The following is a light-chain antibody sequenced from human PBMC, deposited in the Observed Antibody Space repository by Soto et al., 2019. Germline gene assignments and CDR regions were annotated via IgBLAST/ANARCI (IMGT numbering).Light chain of an antibody. CDR1: SSDVGSYNL. J-gene: IGLJ1*01. V-gene: IGLV2-23*02. CDR3: CSYAGSSTYV. Sequence: QSALTQPASVSGSPGQSITISCTGTSSDVGSYNLVSWYQQHPGKAPKLMIYEVSKRPSGVSNRFSGSKSGNTASLTISGLQAEDEADYYWCSYAGSSTYVFGTGTRSPS. CDR2: EVS.